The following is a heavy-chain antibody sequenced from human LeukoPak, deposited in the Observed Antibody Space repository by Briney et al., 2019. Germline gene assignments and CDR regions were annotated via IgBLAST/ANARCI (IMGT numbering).Heavy chain of an antibody. Sequence: GGSLRLSCAASGFTFSNYWMNWVRQAPGKGLVWVSRINNDGSTTTYADPVKGRFTISRDNAKNTLYLQMNSLRAEDTAVYYCTRELTTSPLFDYWGQGTLVTVSS. CDR1: GFTFSNYW. CDR2: INNDGSTT. V-gene: IGHV3-74*01. CDR3: TRELTTSPLFDY. D-gene: IGHD1-14*01. J-gene: IGHJ4*02.